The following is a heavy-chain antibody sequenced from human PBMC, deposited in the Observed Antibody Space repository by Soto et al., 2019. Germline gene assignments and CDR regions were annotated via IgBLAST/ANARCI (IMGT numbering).Heavy chain of an antibody. CDR2: IDPSDSYT. Sequence: GESLKISCKGSGYSFTSYWISWVRQMPGKGLEWMGRIDPSDSYTNYSPSFQGHVTISADKSISTAYLQWSSLKASDTAMYYCARPAGRNQLGGNGMDVWGQGTTVTVSS. CDR1: GYSFTSYW. CDR3: ARPAGRNQLGGNGMDV. V-gene: IGHV5-10-1*01. D-gene: IGHD6-6*01. J-gene: IGHJ6*02.